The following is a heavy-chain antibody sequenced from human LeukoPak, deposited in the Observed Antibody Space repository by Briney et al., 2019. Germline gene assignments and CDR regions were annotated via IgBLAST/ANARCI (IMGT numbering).Heavy chain of an antibody. CDR1: GFTFSSYW. D-gene: IGHD6-13*01. Sequence: PGGSLRLSCVVSGFTFSSYWMNWVRQAPGKGLEWVANIKQDGSDKYYVDSVKGRFTISRDNAKNSLYLQMNSLRAEDTAVYYCAIIPRAAAGPSARSPFHCWGQGTLVTVSS. J-gene: IGHJ4*02. CDR2: IKQDGSDK. CDR3: AIIPRAAAGPSARSPFHC. V-gene: IGHV3-7*01.